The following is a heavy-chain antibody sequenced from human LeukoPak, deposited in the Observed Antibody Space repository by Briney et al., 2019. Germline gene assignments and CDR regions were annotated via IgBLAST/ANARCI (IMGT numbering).Heavy chain of an antibody. V-gene: IGHV3-11*04. J-gene: IGHJ4*02. CDR3: ASGRTGAFDY. Sequence: PGGSLRLSCAASGFTFSDYYMSWIRQAPGKGLEWVSYITSRGDTIYYADSVKGRFTISRDNAKNSLYLQMNSLRAEDTALYSCASGRTGAFDYWGQGTLVTVSS. CDR2: ITSRGDTI. CDR1: GFTFSDYY. D-gene: IGHD1-1*01.